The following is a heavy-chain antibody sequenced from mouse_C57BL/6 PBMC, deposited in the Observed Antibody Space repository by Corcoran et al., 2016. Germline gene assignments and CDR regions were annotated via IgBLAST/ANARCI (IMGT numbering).Heavy chain of an antibody. V-gene: IGHV1-75*01. CDR3: ARAFITTVVYFDY. CDR1: GYTFTDYY. J-gene: IGHJ2*01. D-gene: IGHD1-1*01. Sequence: QVQIQQNGPELVKPEASVKISCTASGYTFTDYYINWVKQRPGQGLEWIGWIVPGSGSTYYNEKFKGKATLTVDKSSSTAYMLLSSLTSEDSAVDFCARAFITTVVYFDYWGQGTTLTVSS. CDR2: IVPGSGST.